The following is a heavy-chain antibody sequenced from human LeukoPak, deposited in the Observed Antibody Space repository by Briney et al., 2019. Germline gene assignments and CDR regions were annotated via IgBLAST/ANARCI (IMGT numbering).Heavy chain of an antibody. V-gene: IGHV3-48*04. J-gene: IGHJ4*02. CDR1: GFTFSTSW. CDR2: ISSSGSTI. D-gene: IGHD1-26*01. Sequence: GGSLRLSCAASGFTFSTSWMHWVRQAPGKGLEWVSYISSSGSTIYYADSVKGRFTISRDNAKNSLYLQVNSLRAEDTAVYYCARVEVGATSTPPDYWGQGTLVTVSS. CDR3: ARVEVGATSTPPDY.